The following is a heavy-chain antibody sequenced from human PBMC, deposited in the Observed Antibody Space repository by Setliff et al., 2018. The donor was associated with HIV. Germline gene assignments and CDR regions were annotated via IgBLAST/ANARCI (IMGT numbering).Heavy chain of an antibody. CDR2: ITPNSGGR. CDR1: GYTFTKYG. V-gene: IGHV1-2*02. J-gene: IGHJ4*02. Sequence: GASVKVSCKTSGYTFTKYGITWVRQAPGQGLEWMGWITPNSGGREYAGKFQGRVTLTRDTSINTAYMEVTRLTSDDTAVYYRAKLPHSSAWYSPFYYFEYWGQGTLVAVSS. D-gene: IGHD6-19*01. CDR3: AKLPHSSAWYSPFYYFEY.